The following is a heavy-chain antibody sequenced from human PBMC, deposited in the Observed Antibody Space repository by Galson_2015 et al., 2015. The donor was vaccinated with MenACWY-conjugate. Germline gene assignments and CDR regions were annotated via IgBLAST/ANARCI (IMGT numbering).Heavy chain of an antibody. CDR2: ISPYNGNT. D-gene: IGHD5-12*01. V-gene: IGHV1-18*01. CDR3: ARSREYSGYGRYYYYYMDV. J-gene: IGHJ6*03. CDR1: GYTFTGYS. Sequence: SVKVSCKASGYTFTGYSLSWVRQAPGQGPEWMAWISPYNGNTNYAQKLQGRVTVTTDTSTSTAYMELRSLRSDDTAVYYCARSREYSGYGRYYYYYMDVWGEGTTVTVSS.